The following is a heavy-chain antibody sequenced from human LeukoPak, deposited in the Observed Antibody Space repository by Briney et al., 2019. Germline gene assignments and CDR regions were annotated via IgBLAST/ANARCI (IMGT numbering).Heavy chain of an antibody. CDR3: ARGYCSSTSCYERNAFDI. D-gene: IGHD2-2*01. V-gene: IGHV3-74*01. CDR1: GFTSSSYW. J-gene: IGHJ3*02. Sequence: PGGSLRLSCAASGFTSSSYWMRWVRQAPGKGLVWVSRINSDGSSTSYAESVKGRFTISRDNAKNTLYLQMNSLRAEDTAVYYCARGYCSSTSCYERNAFDIWGQGTMVTVSS. CDR2: INSDGSST.